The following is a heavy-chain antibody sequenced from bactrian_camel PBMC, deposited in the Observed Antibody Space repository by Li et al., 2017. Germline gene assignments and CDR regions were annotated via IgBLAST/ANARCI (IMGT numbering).Heavy chain of an antibody. CDR2: IDSDGRT. CDR1: VDTIGRYC. CDR3: AALCADDVCDGDNRSPVRSRCAH. D-gene: IGHD4*01. J-gene: IGHJ4*01. Sequence: VESGGGSVQVGGSLRLSCVASVDTIGRYCMGWFRQIPDKEREGVATIDSDGRTSYADFVKGRFRISQDNAKNTLYLQMNSLKPDDTAIYFCAALCADDVCDGDNRSPVRSRCAHWGQGTQVTVS. V-gene: IGHV3S55*01.